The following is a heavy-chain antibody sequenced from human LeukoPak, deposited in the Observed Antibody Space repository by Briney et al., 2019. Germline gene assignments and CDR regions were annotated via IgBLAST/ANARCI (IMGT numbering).Heavy chain of an antibody. V-gene: IGHV3-48*02. Sequence: GGSLRLSCAASGFTFSSYSMNWVRQAPGKGLEWVSYISSSSTIYYADSVKGRFTISRDNAKNSLYLQMNSLRDEDTAVYYCARGNGGEWLVIDYWGQGTLVTVSS. CDR1: GFTFSSYS. J-gene: IGHJ4*02. CDR2: ISSSSTI. CDR3: ARGNGGEWLVIDY. D-gene: IGHD6-19*01.